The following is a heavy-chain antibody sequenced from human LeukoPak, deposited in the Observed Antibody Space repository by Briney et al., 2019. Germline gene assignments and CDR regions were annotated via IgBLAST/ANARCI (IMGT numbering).Heavy chain of an antibody. J-gene: IGHJ3*02. V-gene: IGHV4-61*03. CDR1: GGSVSSGGYY. D-gene: IGHD4-11*01. Sequence: SETLSLTCTVSGGSVSSGGYYWSWIRQPPGKGREWIGYIYYSGSTNYNPALKSQVTISVDTSKNHFSLKLSSVTAADTAVYYCARADYSNYGDAFDIWGQGTMVTVSS. CDR2: IYYSGST. CDR3: ARADYSNYGDAFDI.